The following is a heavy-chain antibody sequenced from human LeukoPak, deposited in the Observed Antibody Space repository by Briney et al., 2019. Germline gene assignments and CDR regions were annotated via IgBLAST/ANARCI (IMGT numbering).Heavy chain of an antibody. V-gene: IGHV3-21*01. CDR3: ASEPLYCSSTSYCELAGNWFDP. CDR2: ISSSSSYI. J-gene: IGHJ5*02. D-gene: IGHD2-2*01. Sequence: GGSLRLSCAASGFTFSSYSMNWVRQAPGKGLEWVSSISSSSSYIYYADSVKGRFTISRDNAKNSLYLQVNSLRAEDTAVYYCASEPLYCSSTSYCELAGNWFDPWGQGTLVTVSS. CDR1: GFTFSSYS.